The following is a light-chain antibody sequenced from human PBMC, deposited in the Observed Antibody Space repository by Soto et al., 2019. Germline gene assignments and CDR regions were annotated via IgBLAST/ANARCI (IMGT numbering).Light chain of an antibody. V-gene: IGKV3D-15*01. CDR1: QSVRAAF. CDR2: GAS. J-gene: IGKJ1*01. Sequence: LVLTQSPGTLSLSPGERGTLSCRASQSVRAAFLAWYQQKPGQAPRLLIYGASNRATGIPDRFSGSGSGTEFTLTISSLQSEDFAVYYCQQYNNWLTFGQGTKV. CDR3: QQYNNWLT.